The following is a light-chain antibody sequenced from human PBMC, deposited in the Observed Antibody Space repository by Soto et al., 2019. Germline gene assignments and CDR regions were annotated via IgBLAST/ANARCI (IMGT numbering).Light chain of an antibody. CDR1: QSVSSY. J-gene: IGKJ4*01. Sequence: EIVLTQSPATLSLSPGERATLSCRASQSVSSYLAWYQQKPGQAPRLLIYDASNRATGIPARFSGSGSGTVFTLTISSLEPEDFAVYYCKQRSNWPPTFGGGTKVEIK. V-gene: IGKV3-11*01. CDR2: DAS. CDR3: KQRSNWPPT.